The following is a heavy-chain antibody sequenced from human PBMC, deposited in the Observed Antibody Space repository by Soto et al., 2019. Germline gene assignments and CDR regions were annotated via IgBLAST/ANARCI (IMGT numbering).Heavy chain of an antibody. D-gene: IGHD2-15*01. V-gene: IGHV4-59*01. Sequence: PSETLSLTCTVSGGSISSYYWSWIRQPPGKGLEWIGYIYYSGSPNYNPSLKSRVTISVDTSKNQFSLKLSSVTAADTAVYYCARDGAARGYYYYGMVFWGQGTTVTVSS. CDR2: IYYSGSP. CDR1: GGSISSYY. J-gene: IGHJ6*02. CDR3: ARDGAARGYYYYGMVF.